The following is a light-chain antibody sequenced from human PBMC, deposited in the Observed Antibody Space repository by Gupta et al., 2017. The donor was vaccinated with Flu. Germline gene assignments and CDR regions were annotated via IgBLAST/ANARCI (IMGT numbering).Light chain of an antibody. J-gene: IGKJ2*01. CDR2: DAS. V-gene: IGKV3-11*01. Sequence: EIVLTQSPATLSLSPGERATLPCRASQSVSRYLDWYQQNPGQAPRLLIYDASSRASGIPDRFSGSGSGTDFTLTISSREAEDFAVYYWQQRSDSYTFGQGTKLEIE. CDR3: QQRSDSYT. CDR1: QSVSRY.